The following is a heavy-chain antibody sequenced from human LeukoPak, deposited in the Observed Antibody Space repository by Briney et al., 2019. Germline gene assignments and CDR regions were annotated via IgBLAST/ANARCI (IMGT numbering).Heavy chain of an antibody. V-gene: IGHV4-39*01. CDR3: ARHPQGVATTSDY. CDR1: GGSISSSSYY. CDR2: IYYSGST. D-gene: IGHD5-12*01. J-gene: IGHJ4*02. Sequence: SETLSLTCTVSGGSISSSSYYWGWIRRPPGKGLEWIGSIYYSGSTYYNPSLKSRVTISVDTSKNQFSLKLSSVTAADTAVYYCARHPQGVATTSDYWGQGTLVTVSS.